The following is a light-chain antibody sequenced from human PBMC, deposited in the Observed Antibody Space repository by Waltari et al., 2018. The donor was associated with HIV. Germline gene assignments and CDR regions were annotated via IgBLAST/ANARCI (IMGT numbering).Light chain of an antibody. Sequence: QSALTQPASVSGSPGQSHTVSCTGTSSYVGTYHLFSLYQPPPDKAPKLMIYEVTKRPSGVPNRFPGSKSGNTASLTVSGLQAGEEAEYYCCSYRGSNTWVFGGGTKVTV. CDR3: CSYRGSNTWV. V-gene: IGLV2-23*02. CDR2: EVT. CDR1: SSYVGTYHL. J-gene: IGLJ3*02.